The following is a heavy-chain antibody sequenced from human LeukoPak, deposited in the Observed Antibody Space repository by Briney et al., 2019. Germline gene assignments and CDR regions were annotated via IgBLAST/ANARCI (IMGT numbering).Heavy chain of an antibody. J-gene: IGHJ6*02. CDR2: IYYSGST. CDR3: ARHASGSFSIYYGLDV. D-gene: IGHD1-26*01. CDR1: GGSISSSY. Sequence: PSETLSLTCTVSGGSISSSYWSWIRQPPGKGLEWIGYIYYSGSTNYNPSLKSRVTISVDTSKNQFSLRLNSVTAADTAVYYCARHASGSFSIYYGLDVWGQGTTVTVSS. V-gene: IGHV4-59*08.